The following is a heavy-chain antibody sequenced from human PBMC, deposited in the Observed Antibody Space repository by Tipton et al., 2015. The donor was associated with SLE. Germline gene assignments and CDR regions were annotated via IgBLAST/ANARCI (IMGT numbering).Heavy chain of an antibody. CDR3: ARDLGGEQLWFFDY. Sequence: QSGAEVKKPGSSVKVSCKASGGTFSSYAISWVRQAPGQGLEWMGIINPSGGSTSYAQKFQGRVTMTRDTSTSTVYMELSSLRSEATAVYCCARDLGGEQLWFFDYWGQGTLVTVSS. CDR2: INPSGGST. V-gene: IGHV1-46*03. CDR1: GGTFSSYA. D-gene: IGHD5-18*01. J-gene: IGHJ4*02.